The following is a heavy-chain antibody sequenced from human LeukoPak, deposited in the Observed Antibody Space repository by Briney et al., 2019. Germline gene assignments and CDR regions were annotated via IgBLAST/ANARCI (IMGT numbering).Heavy chain of an antibody. Sequence: GASVKVSCKASGGTFSSYAISWVRQAPGQGLEWMGGIIPIFGTANYAQKFQGIVTITADESTSTAYMELSSLRSEDTAVYYCARDIRDSSGYYEHYFDYWGQGTLVTVSS. J-gene: IGHJ4*02. CDR2: IIPIFGTA. V-gene: IGHV1-69*13. CDR1: GGTFSSYA. D-gene: IGHD3-22*01. CDR3: ARDIRDSSGYYEHYFDY.